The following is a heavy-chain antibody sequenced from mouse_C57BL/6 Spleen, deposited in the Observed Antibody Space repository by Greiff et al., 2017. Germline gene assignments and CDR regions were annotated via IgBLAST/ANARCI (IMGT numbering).Heavy chain of an antibody. CDR1: GYTFTSYW. V-gene: IGHV1-64*01. J-gene: IGHJ4*01. CDR2: IHPNSGST. Sequence: QVQLKQPGAELVKPGASVKLSCKASGYTFTSYWMHWVKQRPGQGLEWIGMIHPNSGSTNYNEKFKSKATLTVDKSSSTAYMQLSSLTSEDSAVYYCARERDDSLYYYAMDYWGQGTSVTVSS. D-gene: IGHD2-4*01. CDR3: ARERDDSLYYYAMDY.